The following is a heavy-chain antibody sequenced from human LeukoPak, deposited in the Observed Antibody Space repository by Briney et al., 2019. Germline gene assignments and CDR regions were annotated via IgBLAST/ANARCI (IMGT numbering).Heavy chain of an antibody. D-gene: IGHD2-15*01. J-gene: IGHJ4*02. Sequence: GGSLRLSCAASGFTFSSYAMSWDRQAPGKGLEWVSAISGSGGSTYYADSVKGRFTISRDNSKNTLYLQMNSLRAEDTAVYYCAKDLGYCSGGSCYPDYWGQGTLVTVSS. V-gene: IGHV3-23*01. CDR3: AKDLGYCSGGSCYPDY. CDR1: GFTFSSYA. CDR2: ISGSGGST.